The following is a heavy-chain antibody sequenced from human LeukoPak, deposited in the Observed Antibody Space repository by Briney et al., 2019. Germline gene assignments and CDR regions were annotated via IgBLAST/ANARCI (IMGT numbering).Heavy chain of an antibody. CDR3: AREGGLFGAESIYYYYGMDV. CDR1: GGSISSYY. J-gene: IGHJ6*02. D-gene: IGHD3-3*01. V-gene: IGHV4-4*07. Sequence: SETLSLTCTVSGGSISSYYWSWIRQPAGKGLEGVGRIYTSGSTNYNPSLKSRVTMSVDTSKNQFSLKLSSVTAVDTAVYYCAREGGLFGAESIYYYYGMDVWGQGTTVTVSS. CDR2: IYTSGST.